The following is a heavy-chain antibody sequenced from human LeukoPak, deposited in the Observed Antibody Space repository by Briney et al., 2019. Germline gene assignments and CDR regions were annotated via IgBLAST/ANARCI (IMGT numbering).Heavy chain of an antibody. V-gene: IGHV5-51*01. CDR3: AIGMAYFDY. J-gene: IGHJ4*02. D-gene: IGHD5-24*01. Sequence: VESLKLSCQGSGYSFTSYWIGWVRQMPGKGLEWMGIIYPGDSDTRYRPSFQGQVNISADTSISTAYLQWSSLKASDPAMYYCAIGMAYFDYWGQGTLVTVSS. CDR1: GYSFTSYW. CDR2: IYPGDSDT.